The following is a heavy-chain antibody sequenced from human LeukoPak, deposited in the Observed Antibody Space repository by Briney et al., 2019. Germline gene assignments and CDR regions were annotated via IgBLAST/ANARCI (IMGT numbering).Heavy chain of an antibody. D-gene: IGHD2-15*01. CDR3: ARDGLAAATLHWCFDL. Sequence: GGSLRLSCAASGFTFSGYWMTWVRQAPGKGLEWVANIKEDGSEKYYVDSMKGRFTISRDNARKSLYLQMNSLRAEDTAVYYCARDGLAAATLHWCFDLWGRGTLVTVSS. J-gene: IGHJ2*01. V-gene: IGHV3-7*01. CDR1: GFTFSGYW. CDR2: IKEDGSEK.